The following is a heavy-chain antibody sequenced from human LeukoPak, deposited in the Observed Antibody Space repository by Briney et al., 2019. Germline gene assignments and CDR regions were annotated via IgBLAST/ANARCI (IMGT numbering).Heavy chain of an antibody. CDR2: ISYDGSNK. D-gene: IGHD6-13*01. J-gene: IGHJ3*02. CDR1: GFTFSSYA. Sequence: PGRSLRLSCAASGFTFSSYAMHWVRQAPGKGLEWVAVISYDGSNKYYADSVKGRFTISRDNSKSTLYLQMNSLRAEDTAVYYCARQPYSSSWYGFDAFDIWGQGTMVTVSS. V-gene: IGHV3-30*04. CDR3: ARQPYSSSWYGFDAFDI.